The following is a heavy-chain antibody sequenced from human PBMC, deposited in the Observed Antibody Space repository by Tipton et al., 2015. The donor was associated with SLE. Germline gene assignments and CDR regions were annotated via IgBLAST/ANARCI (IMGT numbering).Heavy chain of an antibody. D-gene: IGHD3-3*01. CDR2: IPYDGSNK. J-gene: IGHJ4*02. V-gene: IGHV3-30*02. Sequence: SLRLSCAASGLTFNTYGMHWVRQAPGKGLEWVAFIPYDGSNKYYADSVKGRFTISRDNSKNTLYLQMNSLRAEDTAVYYCARERRNYDFWSGYYKWGQGTLVTVSS. CDR3: ARERRNYDFWSGYYK. CDR1: GLTFNTYG.